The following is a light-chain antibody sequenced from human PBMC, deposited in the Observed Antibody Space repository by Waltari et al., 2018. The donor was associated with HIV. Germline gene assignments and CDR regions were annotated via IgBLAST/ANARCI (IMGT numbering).Light chain of an antibody. J-gene: IGLJ3*02. CDR2: GTS. CDR1: SSNIGAGYD. Sequence: QSVLTQPPSVSGAPGQRVTISCTGSSSNIGAGYDVHWYQQLPGTAPKLLISGTSNRPSGVPDQFSGSKSGTSASLAITGRQAEDEADYYCQSYDSSLSGSWVFGGGTKLTVL. V-gene: IGLV1-40*01. CDR3: QSYDSSLSGSWV.